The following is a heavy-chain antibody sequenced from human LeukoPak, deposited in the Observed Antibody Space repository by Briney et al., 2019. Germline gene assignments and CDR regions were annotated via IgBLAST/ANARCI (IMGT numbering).Heavy chain of an antibody. V-gene: IGHV3-74*01. J-gene: IGHJ4*02. Sequence: PGGSLRLSCAASGFTFSSYWMHWVRQAPGKGLVWVSRINSDGSSTSYADSVKGRFTISRDNAKNTLYLQMNSLRAEDTAVYYCARVRGSYGDFDYRGQGTLVTVSS. CDR2: INSDGSST. CDR3: ARVRGSYGDFDY. D-gene: IGHD1-26*01. CDR1: GFTFSSYW.